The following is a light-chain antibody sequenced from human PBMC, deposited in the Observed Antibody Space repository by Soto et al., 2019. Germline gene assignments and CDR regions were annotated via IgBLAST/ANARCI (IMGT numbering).Light chain of an antibody. CDR2: DVS. J-gene: IGLJ1*01. CDR3: SSYTRAATYV. CDR1: SSDVGAYNY. Sequence: QSVLPQPASMSVSPGQSITISCTGSSSDVGAYNYDSWYQQYRPGEAPKLIIYDVSHRPAGVSTRFSGSKSGNTASLTISGLQTEDEADYYCSSYTRAATYVFGTGTKVTV. V-gene: IGLV2-14*03.